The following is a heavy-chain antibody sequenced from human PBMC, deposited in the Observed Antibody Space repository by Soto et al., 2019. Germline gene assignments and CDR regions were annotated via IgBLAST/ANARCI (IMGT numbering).Heavy chain of an antibody. CDR1: EFTFSSYS. Sequence: GGSPRLSFAAPEFTFSSYSMSWVRQAPGKGLEWVSAISGSGGSTYYADSVKGRFTISRDNSKNTLYLQMNSLRAEDTAVYYCAKVPPRLYYDSPPNDYLQHWGQGTLVTVSS. CDR2: ISGSGGST. J-gene: IGHJ1*01. D-gene: IGHD3-22*01. V-gene: IGHV3-23*01. CDR3: AKVPPRLYYDSPPNDYLQH.